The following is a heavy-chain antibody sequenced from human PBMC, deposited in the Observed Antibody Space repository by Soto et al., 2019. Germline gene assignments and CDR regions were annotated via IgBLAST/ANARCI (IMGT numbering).Heavy chain of an antibody. CDR3: AKGPGMYSDFDC. V-gene: IGHV3-23*01. Sequence: EVQMLESGGGLVQPGGSLRLSCAASGFTFSSYAMSWVRQAPGKGREWVSAISGSDGSTFYADSVKGRFTISRDDSKNTLYLQMHSLRAEDTAVYYCAKGPGMYSDFDCWGQGTLVTVSS. D-gene: IGHD2-8*01. CDR2: ISGSDGST. J-gene: IGHJ4*02. CDR1: GFTFSSYA.